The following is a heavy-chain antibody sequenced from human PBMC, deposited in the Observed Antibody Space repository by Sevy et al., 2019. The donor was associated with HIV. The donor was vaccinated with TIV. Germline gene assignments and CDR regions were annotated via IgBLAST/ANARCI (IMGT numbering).Heavy chain of an antibody. V-gene: IGHV3-23*01. CDR2: ISGSGANT. CDR3: VRGGYYYGRSDFYPFDY. J-gene: IGHJ4*02. D-gene: IGHD3-22*01. Sequence: GGSLRLSCVASGFTFSSYAMSWVRQAPGKGLEWASGISGSGANTYYTDSVKGRFTISRDNSKNTLYLQVNSLSAEDTAVYYCVRGGYYYGRSDFYPFDYWGQGTLVTVSS. CDR1: GFTFSSYA.